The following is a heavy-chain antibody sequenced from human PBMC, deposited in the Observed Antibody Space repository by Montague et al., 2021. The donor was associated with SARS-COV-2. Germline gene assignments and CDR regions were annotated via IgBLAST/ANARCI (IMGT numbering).Heavy chain of an antibody. CDR3: ASFPSGYYDSSGYHI. CDR1: GGSFSGYY. V-gene: IGHV4-34*01. D-gene: IGHD3-22*01. Sequence: SETLSLTCAVYGGSFSGYYWSWIRQPPGKGLEWIGEINHSGSTNYNPSLKSRVTISVDTSKNQLSLKLSFVTAADTAVYYCASFPSGYYDSSGYHIWGQGTRVTVSS. J-gene: IGHJ4*02. CDR2: INHSGST.